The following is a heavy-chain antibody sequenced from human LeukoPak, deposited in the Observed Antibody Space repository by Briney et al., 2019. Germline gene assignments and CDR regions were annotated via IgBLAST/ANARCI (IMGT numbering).Heavy chain of an antibody. Sequence: SETLSLTCAVSGYSISSGYYWGWIRQPPGKGLEWIGSIYHSGSTYYNPSLKSRVNIPVDTSKNKFSLKLSSVTAADTAVYYCARHAVGAIVDYYYYMDVWGKGTTVTVSS. D-gene: IGHD1-26*01. CDR3: ARHAVGAIVDYYYYMDV. V-gene: IGHV4-38-2*01. CDR1: GYSISSGYY. CDR2: IYHSGST. J-gene: IGHJ6*03.